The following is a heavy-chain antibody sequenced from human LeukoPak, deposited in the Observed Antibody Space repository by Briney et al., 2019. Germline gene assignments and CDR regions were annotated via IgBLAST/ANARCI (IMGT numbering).Heavy chain of an antibody. CDR3: ARVWLRYFDW. J-gene: IGHJ4*02. CDR2: INHSGST. V-gene: IGHV4-34*01. D-gene: IGHD3-9*01. CDR1: GGSFSGYY. Sequence: PSETLSLTCAVYGGSFSGYYWSWIRQPPGKGLEWIGEINHSGSTNYNPSLKSRVTISVDTSKNQFSLKLSSVTAADTAVYYCARVWLRYFDWWGQGTRVPVSS.